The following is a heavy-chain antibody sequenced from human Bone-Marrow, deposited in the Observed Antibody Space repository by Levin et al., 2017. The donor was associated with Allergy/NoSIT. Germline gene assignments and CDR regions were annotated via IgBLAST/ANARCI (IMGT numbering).Heavy chain of an antibody. CDR3: ATDSSRWSPKYYFDY. CDR1: GFTFNDYA. Sequence: HSGGSLRLSCAASGFTFNDYAMHWVRQAPGKGLEWVAVIWSDGNDKSFADSVKGRFTISRDNSKNSLFLQMNSLRAEDTAVYYCATDSSRWSPKYYFDYWGQGTLVTVSS. D-gene: IGHD3-22*01. V-gene: IGHV3-33*01. CDR2: IWSDGNDK. J-gene: IGHJ4*02.